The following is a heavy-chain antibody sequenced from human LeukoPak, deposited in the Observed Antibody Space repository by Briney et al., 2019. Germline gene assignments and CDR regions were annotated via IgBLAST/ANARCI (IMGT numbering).Heavy chain of an antibody. CDR1: GFTFSSYG. CDR3: AKGPGYGHSS. CDR2: IRYDGSNK. J-gene: IGHJ4*02. D-gene: IGHD5-18*01. Sequence: GGSLRLSCTASGFTFSSYGMRWVRQAPGKGLEWVAFIRYDGSNKYYADSVKGRFTISRDNSKNTLYLQMNSLRAEDTAVYYCAKGPGYGHSSWGQGTLVTVSS. V-gene: IGHV3-30*02.